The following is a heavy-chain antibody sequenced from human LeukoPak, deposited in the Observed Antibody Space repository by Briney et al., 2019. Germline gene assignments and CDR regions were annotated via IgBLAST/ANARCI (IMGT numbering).Heavy chain of an antibody. V-gene: IGHV4-39*07. Sequence: SETLSLTCTVSGGSISSSSYYWGWIRQPPGKGLEWTGSIYYSGSTYYNPSLKSRVTISVDTSKNQFSLKLSSVSAADTAVYYCARGYGTVDYWGQGTLVTVSS. CDR2: IYYSGST. J-gene: IGHJ4*02. D-gene: IGHD4-17*01. CDR3: ARGYGTVDY. CDR1: GGSISSSSYY.